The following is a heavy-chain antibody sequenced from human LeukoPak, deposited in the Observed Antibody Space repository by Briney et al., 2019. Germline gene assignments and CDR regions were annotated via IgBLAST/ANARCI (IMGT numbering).Heavy chain of an antibody. CDR2: ISSSSYI. Sequence: GGSLRLSCAASGFTFSSYSMNWVRQAPGKGLEWVSSISSSSYIYYADSVKGRFTISRDNSKNTLYLQMNSLRAEDTAVYFCAKDSERWKTYYYESGNYYFDYWGQGTLVTVSS. CDR1: GFTFSSYS. D-gene: IGHD3-10*01. J-gene: IGHJ4*02. CDR3: AKDSERWKTYYYESGNYYFDY. V-gene: IGHV3-21*01.